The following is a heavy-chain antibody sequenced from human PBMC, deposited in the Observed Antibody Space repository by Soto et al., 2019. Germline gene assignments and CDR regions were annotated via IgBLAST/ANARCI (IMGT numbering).Heavy chain of an antibody. CDR3: ARRIAVAGIQNWFDP. D-gene: IGHD6-19*01. Sequence: SETLSLTCAVYGGSFSGYYWSWIRQPPGKGLEWIGEINHSGSTNYNPSLKSRVTISVDTSKNQFSLKLSSVTAADTAVYYCARRIAVAGIQNWFDPWGQGTVVT. CDR1: GGSFSGYY. CDR2: INHSGST. J-gene: IGHJ5*02. V-gene: IGHV4-34*01.